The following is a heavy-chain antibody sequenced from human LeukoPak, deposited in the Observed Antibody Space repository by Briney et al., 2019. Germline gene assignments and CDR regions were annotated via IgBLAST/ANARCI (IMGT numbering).Heavy chain of an antibody. CDR2: ISGSGGST. CDR3: AKSGTGYYTYFDY. J-gene: IGHJ4*02. Sequence: GGSLRLSCAASGFTFSSYAMNWVRQAPGKGLEWVSAISGSGGSTYYADSVKGRFTMSRDNSKNTLYLHMNSLRAEDTAIYYCAKSGTGYYTYFDYWGQGTLVTVSS. CDR1: GFTFSSYA. V-gene: IGHV3-23*01. D-gene: IGHD3/OR15-3a*01.